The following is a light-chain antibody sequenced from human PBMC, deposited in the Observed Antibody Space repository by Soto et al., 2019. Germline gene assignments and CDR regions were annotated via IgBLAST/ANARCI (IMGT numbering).Light chain of an antibody. V-gene: IGLV2-14*01. CDR2: EVT. Sequence: QSVLTQPASVSGSPGQSITISCTGTSGDVGGYNYVSWYQQHPGKAPKLMIYEVTNRPSGVSTRFSGSKSGNTASLTISGLQAEDEADYYCSSYASSSRYVFGTGTK. CDR3: SSYASSSRYV. CDR1: SGDVGGYNY. J-gene: IGLJ1*01.